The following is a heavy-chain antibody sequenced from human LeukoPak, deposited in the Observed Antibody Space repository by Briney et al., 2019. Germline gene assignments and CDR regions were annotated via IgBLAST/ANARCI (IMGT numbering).Heavy chain of an antibody. V-gene: IGHV5-51*01. J-gene: IGHJ3*02. D-gene: IGHD3/OR15-3a*01. CDR3: ARHDVRTVPNPIAFDI. CDR2: IYPGDSDT. Sequence: GESLKISCKASGYRFTSHWIGWVRQMPGRGLECMGIIYPGDSDTRYSPSFQGQVTISADKSITTAYLQWSSLKASDTAMYFCARHDVRTVPNPIAFDIWGQGTMVTVSS. CDR1: GYRFTSHW.